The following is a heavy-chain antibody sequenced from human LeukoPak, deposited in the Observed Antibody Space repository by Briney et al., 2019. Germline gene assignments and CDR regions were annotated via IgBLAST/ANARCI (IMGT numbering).Heavy chain of an antibody. Sequence: GGSLRLSCAASGFTFSGYAMSWVRQAPGKGLEWVSAISDDAGSTYHADSVKGRFTISRDNSKNTLYLQMNSLRADDTAVYYCAKRIEYSSSSPYFDFGGRGALVTVSS. CDR3: AKRIEYSSSSPYFDF. D-gene: IGHD6-6*01. J-gene: IGHJ4*02. CDR1: GFTFSGYA. V-gene: IGHV3-23*01. CDR2: ISDDAGST.